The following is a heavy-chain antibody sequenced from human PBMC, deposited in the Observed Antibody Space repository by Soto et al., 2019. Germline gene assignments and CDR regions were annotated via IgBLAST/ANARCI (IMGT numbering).Heavy chain of an antibody. V-gene: IGHV1-46*01. CDR3: ARQARYCTNGVCSVYGMDV. J-gene: IGHJ6*02. CDR2: INPSGGST. CDR1: GYTFTSYY. D-gene: IGHD2-8*01. Sequence: QVQLVQSGAEVKKPGASVKVSCKASGYTFTSYYMHWVRQAPGQGLEWMGIINPSGGSTSYAQKFQGRVTMTRDTSTSTVYMELSSLRSEDTAVYYCARQARYCTNGVCSVYGMDVWGQGTTVTVSS.